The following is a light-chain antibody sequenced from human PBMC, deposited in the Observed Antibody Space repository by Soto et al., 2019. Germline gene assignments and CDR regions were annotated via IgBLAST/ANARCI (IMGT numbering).Light chain of an antibody. CDR2: AAS. Sequence: EIVLTQSPATLSVSPGERATLSCRGSQSVTSNLAWYQQKPGQAPRLLIYAASTRATGIPARFSGSGSGTESTLTISSLQSGDFAVYYCQEYNKWPPTTFGQGTKVDIK. V-gene: IGKV3-15*01. J-gene: IGKJ1*01. CDR1: QSVTSN. CDR3: QEYNKWPPTT.